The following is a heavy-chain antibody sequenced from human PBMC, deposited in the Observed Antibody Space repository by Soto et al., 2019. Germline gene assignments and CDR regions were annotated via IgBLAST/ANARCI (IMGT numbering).Heavy chain of an antibody. J-gene: IGHJ5*02. Sequence: SETLSLTCTFSGRSIGRYYWSWIRQPPGKGLEWIGYIYYSGSTNYNPSLKSRVTISVDTSKNQFSLKLSSVTAADTAVYSCGRLVWSYGTWFDPWGQGTLVTVSS. D-gene: IGHD5-18*01. CDR3: GRLVWSYGTWFDP. V-gene: IGHV4-59*08. CDR1: GRSIGRYY. CDR2: IYYSGST.